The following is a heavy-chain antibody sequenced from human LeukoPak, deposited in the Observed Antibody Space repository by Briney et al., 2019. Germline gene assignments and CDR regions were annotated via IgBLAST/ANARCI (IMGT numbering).Heavy chain of an antibody. CDR3: ARAIAAAGAYMDV. D-gene: IGHD6-13*01. CDR2: ISSSSSYI. Sequence: PGGSLRLSCAASGFTFSSYSMNWVRQAPGKGLEWVSSISSSSSYIYYADSVKGRFTISRDSAKNSLYLQMNSLRAEDTAVYYCARAIAAAGAYMDVWGKGTTVTVSS. J-gene: IGHJ6*03. V-gene: IGHV3-21*01. CDR1: GFTFSSYS.